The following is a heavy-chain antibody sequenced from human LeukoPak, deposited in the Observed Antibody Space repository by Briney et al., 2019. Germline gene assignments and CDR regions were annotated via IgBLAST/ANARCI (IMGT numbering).Heavy chain of an antibody. CDR3: ARETRNYDSSGYSEFDY. Sequence: ASVKVSCKASGGTFSSYAISWLRQAPGQGLEWMGGIIPIFGTANYAQKFQGRLTITADESTSTAYMELSSLRSEDTAVYYCARETRNYDSSGYSEFDYWGQGTLVTVSS. D-gene: IGHD3-22*01. V-gene: IGHV1-69*13. CDR2: IIPIFGTA. CDR1: GGTFSSYA. J-gene: IGHJ4*02.